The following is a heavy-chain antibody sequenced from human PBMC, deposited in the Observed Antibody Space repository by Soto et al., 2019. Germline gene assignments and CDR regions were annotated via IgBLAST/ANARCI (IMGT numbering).Heavy chain of an antibody. CDR3: ARGQVVAAQH. Sequence: PSETLSLTCTVSSGSINTYYWSWIRQPPGKGLEWIAYIYSSGSTNYNPSLKSRVTISVDTPKNQFSLKLSSVTAADTAVYYCARGQVVAAQHWGQGTLVTVSS. CDR1: SGSINTYY. CDR2: IYSSGST. V-gene: IGHV4-59*12. J-gene: IGHJ4*02. D-gene: IGHD2-15*01.